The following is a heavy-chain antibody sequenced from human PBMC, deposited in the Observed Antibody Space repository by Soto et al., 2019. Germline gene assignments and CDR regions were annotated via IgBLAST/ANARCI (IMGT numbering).Heavy chain of an antibody. D-gene: IGHD3-22*01. CDR1: GFTFSSYG. Sequence: PGGSLRLSCAASGFTFSSYGVHWVRQAPGKGLEWVAVISYDGSNKHYADSVKGRFTISRDNSKNTLDLQMNSLRAEDTAVYYCAKDTYYYDRSGYYRYQYWG. CDR2: ISYDGSNK. V-gene: IGHV3-30*18. CDR3: AKDTYYYDRSGYYRYQY. J-gene: IGHJ4*01.